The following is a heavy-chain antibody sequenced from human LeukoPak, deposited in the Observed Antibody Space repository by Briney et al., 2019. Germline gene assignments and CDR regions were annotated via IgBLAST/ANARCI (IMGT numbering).Heavy chain of an antibody. V-gene: IGHV1-69*04. CDR1: GGTFISYA. CDR3: ASTDIVVVPATNYYYGMDV. Sequence: ASVKVSCKASGGTFISYAISWVRQAPGQGLEWMGRIIPILGIANYAQKFQGRVTITADKSTSTAYMELSSLRSEDTAVYYCASTDIVVVPATNYYYGMDVWGQGTTVTVSS. J-gene: IGHJ6*02. CDR2: IIPILGIA. D-gene: IGHD2-2*01.